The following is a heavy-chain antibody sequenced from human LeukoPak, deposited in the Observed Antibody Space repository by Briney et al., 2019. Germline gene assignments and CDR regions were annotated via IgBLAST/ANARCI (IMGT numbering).Heavy chain of an antibody. J-gene: IGHJ4*02. V-gene: IGHV1-2*02. CDR1: GYTFTGSGWY. Sequence: ASVKVSCKASGYTFTGSGWYLYWLRQTPGQGLECVGWLHPNNGATGYAQKFQGRVAMTTDTSISTAYMELSRLRPDDTAIYYCARDGPAQMVDFDYWGQGTLVTVSS. CDR2: LHPNNGAT. CDR3: ARDGPAQMVDFDY. D-gene: IGHD3-10*01.